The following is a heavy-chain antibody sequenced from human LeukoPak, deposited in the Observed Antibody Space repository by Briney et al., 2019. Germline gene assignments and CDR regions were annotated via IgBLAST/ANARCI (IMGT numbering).Heavy chain of an antibody. J-gene: IGHJ6*02. CDR2: IRSKAYGGTT. Sequence: PGGSLRLSCTASGFTFGDYAMSWVRQAPGKGLEWVGFIRSKAYGGTTEYAASVKGRFTISRDDSKSIAYLQMNSLKTEDTAVYYCTRGVGQWLVQVKWGIGYGMDVWGQGTTVTVSS. V-gene: IGHV3-49*04. CDR3: TRGVGQWLVQVKWGIGYGMDV. D-gene: IGHD6-19*01. CDR1: GFTFGDYA.